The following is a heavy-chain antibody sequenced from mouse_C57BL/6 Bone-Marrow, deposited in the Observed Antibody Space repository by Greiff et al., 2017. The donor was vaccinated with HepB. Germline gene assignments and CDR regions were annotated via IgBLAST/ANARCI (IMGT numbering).Heavy chain of an antibody. CDR1: GFSLTSYG. CDR2: IWRGGST. Sequence: VQLQQSGPGLVQPSQSLSITCTVSGFSLTSYGVHWVRQSPGKGLEWLGVIWRGGSTDYNAAFMSRLSITKDNSKSQVFFKMNILQADDTTIYYCAKPSLLELYAMDDWGQGTSVTVSS. CDR3: AKPSLLELYAMDD. V-gene: IGHV2-5*01. D-gene: IGHD2-10*01. J-gene: IGHJ4*01.